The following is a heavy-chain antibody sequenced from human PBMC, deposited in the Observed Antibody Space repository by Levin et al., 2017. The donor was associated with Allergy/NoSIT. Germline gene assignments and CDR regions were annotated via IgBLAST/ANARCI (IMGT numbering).Heavy chain of an antibody. V-gene: IGHV4-34*01. CDR3: ARVVGRRWYDYDSSGYSWFDP. CDR1: GGSFSGYY. D-gene: IGHD3-22*01. Sequence: ESLKISCAVYGGSFSGYYWSWIRQPPGKGLEWIGEINHSGSTNYNPSLKSRVTISVDTSKNQFSLKLSSVTAAATAVYYCARVVGRRWYDYDSSGYSWFDPWGQGTLVTVSS. J-gene: IGHJ5*02. CDR2: INHSGST.